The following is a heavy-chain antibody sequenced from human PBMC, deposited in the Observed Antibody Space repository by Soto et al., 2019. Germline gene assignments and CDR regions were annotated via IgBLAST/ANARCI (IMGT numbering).Heavy chain of an antibody. CDR2: ISAYNGNT. V-gene: IGHV1-18*01. D-gene: IGHD2-8*01. Sequence: GASVKVSCKASGYTFTSYGISWVRQAPGQGLEWMGWISAYNGNTNYAQKLQGRVTMTTDTSTSTAYMELRSLRSDDTAVYYCARGVPAATDIVLMVYAIPEYYYYYMDVWGKGTTVTVSS. J-gene: IGHJ6*03. CDR3: ARGVPAATDIVLMVYAIPEYYYYYMDV. CDR1: GYTFTSYG.